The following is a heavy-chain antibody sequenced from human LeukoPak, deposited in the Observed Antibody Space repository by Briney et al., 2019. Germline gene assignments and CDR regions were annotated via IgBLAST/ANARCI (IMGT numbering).Heavy chain of an antibody. CDR3: ARGYSYGASGFDY. CDR2: ISSGSTYI. CDR1: GFTFSSYG. V-gene: IGHV3-21*01. J-gene: IGHJ4*02. Sequence: GGSLRLSCAASGFTFSSYGMNWVRQAPGKGLEWVSSISSGSTYIHYADSVKGRFTISRDNAKNSLYLQMNSLRAEDTAVYYCARGYSYGASGFDYWGQGTLVTVSS. D-gene: IGHD5-18*01.